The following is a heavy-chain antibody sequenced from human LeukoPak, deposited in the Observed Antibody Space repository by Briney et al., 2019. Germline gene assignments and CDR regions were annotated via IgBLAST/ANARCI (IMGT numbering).Heavy chain of an antibody. D-gene: IGHD3-10*01. CDR2: ISGSGGST. V-gene: IGHV3-23*01. CDR1: GFTFSSYW. CDR3: AKKYYGSGWFDY. Sequence: TGGSLRLSCAASGFTFSSYWMHWVRQAPGKGLEWVSAISGSGGSTYYADSVRGRFTISRDNSKSTLYLQMNSLRAEDTAVYYCAKKYYGSGWFDYWGQGTLVTVSS. J-gene: IGHJ4*02.